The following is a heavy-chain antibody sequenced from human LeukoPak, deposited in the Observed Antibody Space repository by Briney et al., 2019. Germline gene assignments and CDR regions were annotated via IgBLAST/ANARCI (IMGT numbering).Heavy chain of an antibody. V-gene: IGHV3-21*01. J-gene: IGHJ4*02. CDR2: ISSSRSYI. CDR1: GFTFSNYN. D-gene: IGHD3-10*01. CDR3: ARDPYNGYYDGWGSPKFDY. Sequence: PGGSLRLSCAASGFTFSNYNMNWVRQAPGKGLEWVSSISSSRSYIYYADSVKGRFTISRDNAENSLYLQMNSLRAEDTAVYYCARDPYNGYYDGWGSPKFDYWGQGTLVTVSS.